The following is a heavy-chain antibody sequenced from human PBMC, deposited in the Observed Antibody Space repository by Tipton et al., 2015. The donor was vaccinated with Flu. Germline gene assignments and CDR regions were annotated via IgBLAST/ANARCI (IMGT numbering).Heavy chain of an antibody. CDR1: GFTFGDYA. CDR3: TRSILTGYSDY. Sequence: RSLRLSCTTSGFTFGDYAMSWVRQAPGKGLEWVGFIRSKLYGGTREYGASVKGRFTISRDDSKSIAYLQMNSLKTEDTAVYYCTRSILTGYSDYWGQGTLVAVSS. CDR2: IRSKLYGGTR. V-gene: IGHV3-49*04. J-gene: IGHJ4*02. D-gene: IGHD3-9*01.